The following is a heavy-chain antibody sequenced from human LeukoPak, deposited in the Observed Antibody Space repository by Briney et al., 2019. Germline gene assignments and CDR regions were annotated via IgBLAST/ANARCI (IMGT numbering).Heavy chain of an antibody. CDR1: GYTFTGYY. Sequence: ASVKVSCKASGYTFTGYYMHWVRQAPGQGLEWMGWINPNSGGTNYAQKFQGRVTMTRDTSISTAYMELSRLRSDDTAVYYCARDPGWELPDAFDIWGQGTMVTVSS. CDR3: ARDPGWELPDAFDI. CDR2: INPNSGGT. D-gene: IGHD2-15*01. J-gene: IGHJ3*02. V-gene: IGHV1-2*02.